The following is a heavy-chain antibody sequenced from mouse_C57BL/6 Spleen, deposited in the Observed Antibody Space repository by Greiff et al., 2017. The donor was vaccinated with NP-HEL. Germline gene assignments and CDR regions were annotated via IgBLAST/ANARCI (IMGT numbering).Heavy chain of an antibody. CDR2: IDPSDSYT. J-gene: IGHJ2*01. CDR3: ARRGSNLDY. V-gene: IGHV1-50*01. Sequence: QVQLQQPGAELVKPGASVKLSCKASGYTFTSYWMQWVKQRPGQGLEWIGEIDPSDSYTNYNQKFKGKATLTVDTSSSTAYMQLSSLTSEDSAVYYCARRGSNLDYWGQGTTLTVSS. CDR1: GYTFTSYW. D-gene: IGHD1-1*01.